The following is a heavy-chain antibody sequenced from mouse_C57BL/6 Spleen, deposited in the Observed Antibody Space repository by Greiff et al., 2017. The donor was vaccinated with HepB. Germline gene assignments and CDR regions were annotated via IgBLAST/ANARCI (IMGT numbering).Heavy chain of an antibody. CDR2: IYPYNSET. Sequence: QVQLQQPGAELVRPGSSVKLSCKASGYTFTSYCMDWVKQRPGQSLEWIGNIYPYNSETHYNQKFKDKATLTVDKSSSPAYMQLSSLTSEDAAVYYCARYDDSYSAYWGQGTLVTVSA. D-gene: IGHD2-3*01. CDR1: GYTFTSYC. CDR3: ARYDDSYSAY. V-gene: IGHV1-61*01. J-gene: IGHJ3*01.